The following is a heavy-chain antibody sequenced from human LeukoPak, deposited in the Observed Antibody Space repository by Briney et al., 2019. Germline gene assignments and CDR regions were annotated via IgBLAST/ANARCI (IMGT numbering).Heavy chain of an antibody. CDR2: INHSGST. D-gene: IGHD3-3*01. Sequence: SETLSLTCAVYGGSFSGYYWSWIRQPPGKGLEWIGEINHSGSTNYNPSLKSRVTISVDTSKNQFSLKLSSVTAADTAVYYCARLYYDFWSGYSGNWFDPWGQGTLVTVSS. CDR3: ARLYYDFWSGYSGNWFDP. V-gene: IGHV4-34*01. J-gene: IGHJ5*02. CDR1: GGSFSGYY.